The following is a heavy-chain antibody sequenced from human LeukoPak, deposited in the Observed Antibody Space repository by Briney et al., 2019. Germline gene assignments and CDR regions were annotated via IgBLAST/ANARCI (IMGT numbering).Heavy chain of an antibody. CDR2: IKVDGSEE. CDR3: ARDFDC. CDR1: GFTFSTYW. Sequence: GGSLTLSCAASGFTFSTYWMSWVRQAPGKGLEWVANIKVDGSEEYYVDSVKGRFTISRDNAKSSLFLQMNSLRAEDTAVYYCARDFDCWGQGTLVTVSS. J-gene: IGHJ4*02. V-gene: IGHV3-7*01.